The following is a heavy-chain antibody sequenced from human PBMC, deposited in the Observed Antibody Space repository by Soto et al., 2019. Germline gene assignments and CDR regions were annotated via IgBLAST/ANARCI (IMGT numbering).Heavy chain of an antibody. CDR3: ARRVQLWLRGADYYYYYMDV. CDR1: GGSISSYY. D-gene: IGHD5-18*01. V-gene: IGHV4-59*01. Sequence: SETLSLTCTVSGGSISSYYWSWIRQPPGKGPEWIGYIYYSGSTNYNPSLKSRVTISVDTSKNQFSLKLSSVTAADTAVYYCARRVQLWLRGADYYYYYMDVWGKGTTVTVSS. J-gene: IGHJ6*03. CDR2: IYYSGST.